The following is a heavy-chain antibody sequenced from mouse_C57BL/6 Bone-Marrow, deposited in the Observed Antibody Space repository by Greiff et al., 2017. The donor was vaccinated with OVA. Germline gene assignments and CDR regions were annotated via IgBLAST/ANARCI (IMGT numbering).Heavy chain of an antibody. CDR3: ARHVEDYDAWFAY. D-gene: IGHD2-4*01. CDR1: GFTFSDYY. J-gene: IGHJ3*01. V-gene: IGHV5-12*01. Sequence: LQQSGGGLVQPGGSLKLSCAASGFTFSDYYMYWVRQTPEKRLEWVAYISNGGGSTYYPDTVKGRFTISRDNAKNTLYLQMSRLKSEDTAMYYCARHVEDYDAWFAYWGQGTLVTVSA. CDR2: ISNGGGST.